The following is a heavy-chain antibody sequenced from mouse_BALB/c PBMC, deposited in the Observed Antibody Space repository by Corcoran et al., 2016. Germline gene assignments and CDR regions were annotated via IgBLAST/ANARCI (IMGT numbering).Heavy chain of an antibody. D-gene: IGHD2-4*01. Sequence: EVQLQQSGPELVKPGASVKISCKTSGYTFTEYTMHWVKQSNGKSLEWIGGINPNNGGTSYNQKFKGKATLTVDKSSSTAYMELRSLTSEDSAVYYCASFLTMTSYYYAMDYWGQGTSVTVSS. J-gene: IGHJ4*01. CDR1: GYTFTEYT. CDR2: INPNNGGT. CDR3: ASFLTMTSYYYAMDY. V-gene: IGHV1-18*01.